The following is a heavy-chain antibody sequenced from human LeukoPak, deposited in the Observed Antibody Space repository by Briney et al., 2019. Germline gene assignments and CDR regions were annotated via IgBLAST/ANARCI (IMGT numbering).Heavy chain of an antibody. CDR3: ARHYYDSSGYYYFDY. J-gene: IGHJ4*02. Sequence: SETLSLTCTVSGDSISGYFWSWIRQPPEKGLEYIGYIYYSGSTDYNPSLKSRVTISVDTSKNQFSLKLSSVTAADTAVYYCARHYYDSSGYYYFDYWGQGTLVTVSS. CDR1: GDSISGYF. V-gene: IGHV4-59*08. CDR2: IYYSGST. D-gene: IGHD3-22*01.